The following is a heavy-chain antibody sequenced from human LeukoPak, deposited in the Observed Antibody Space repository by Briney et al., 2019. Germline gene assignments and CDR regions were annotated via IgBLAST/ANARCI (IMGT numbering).Heavy chain of an antibody. CDR3: ARDNPRSQYCTNGVCYKVVDAFDI. V-gene: IGHV6-1*01. D-gene: IGHD2-8*01. J-gene: IGHJ3*02. CDR2: TYYRSKWYN. Sequence: SQTLSLTCAISGDSVSSNSAAWNWIRQSPSRGLEWLGRTYYRSKWYNDYAVSVKSRITINPDTPKNQFSLQLNSVTPEDTAVYYCARDNPRSQYCTNGVCYKVVDAFDIWGQGTMVTVSS. CDR1: GDSVSSNSAA.